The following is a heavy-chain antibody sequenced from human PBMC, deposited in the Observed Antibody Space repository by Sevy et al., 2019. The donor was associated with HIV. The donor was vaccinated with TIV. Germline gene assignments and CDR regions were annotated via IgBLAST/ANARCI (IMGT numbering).Heavy chain of an antibody. CDR2: IFYSGAT. CDR1: GVSISNGGNY. CDR3: ARIFRAPYYYNTGGYYRN. V-gene: IGHV4-31*03. Sequence: SQTLSLTCSVSGVSISNGGNYWAWVRQHPGKGLEWIGSIFYSGATFYNPSLEGRLSISVDTSENLLSLRLSSVTAADTAVYFCARIFRAPYYYNTGGYYRNWGQGTQVTVSS. D-gene: IGHD3-22*01. J-gene: IGHJ4*02.